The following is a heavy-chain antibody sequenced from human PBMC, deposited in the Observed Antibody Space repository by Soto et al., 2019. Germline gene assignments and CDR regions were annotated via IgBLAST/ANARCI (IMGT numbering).Heavy chain of an antibody. D-gene: IGHD6-19*01. J-gene: IGHJ4*02. CDR3: ARHKPWLALGLD. CDR1: GDSISSSGYF. Sequence: QLQLQESGPGLVKPSETLSLTCTVAGDSISSSGYFWGWIRQPPGKGLEWIGSIYYSGGTYYNPSLKSRVTISVDTSKNQFSLRLNSVTASDTAVYYCARHKPWLALGLDWGQGTLVTVSS. V-gene: IGHV4-39*01. CDR2: IYYSGGT.